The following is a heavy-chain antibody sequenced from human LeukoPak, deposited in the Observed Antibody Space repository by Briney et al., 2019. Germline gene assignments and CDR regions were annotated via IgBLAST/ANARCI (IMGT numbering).Heavy chain of an antibody. CDR2: IYTDGST. CDR3: VRDRGFYDTSPPD. D-gene: IGHD3-22*01. Sequence: GGSLRLSRAASGFTVSNSYLNWVRQAPGKGLEWVSVIYTDGSTFYADSVKGRFTISRDNSKNTLYLQMSSLRAEDTAVYYCVRDRGFYDTSPPDWGQGTLVTVSS. J-gene: IGHJ4*02. V-gene: IGHV3-53*01. CDR1: GFTVSNSY.